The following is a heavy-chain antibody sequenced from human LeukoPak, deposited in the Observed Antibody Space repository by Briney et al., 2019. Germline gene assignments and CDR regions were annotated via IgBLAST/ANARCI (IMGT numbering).Heavy chain of an antibody. V-gene: IGHV3-74*01. CDR1: GFTFSNYW. Sequence: GGSLRLSCAASGFTFSNYWMHWVRQAPGKGLVWVSHINTDGSSTSYADSVKGRFTISRDNAKNTLYLQMNSLRAEDTAVYYCAREAHDYGDYGGVGLDYWGQGTLVTVSS. D-gene: IGHD4-17*01. CDR2: INTDGSST. CDR3: AREAHDYGDYGGVGLDY. J-gene: IGHJ4*02.